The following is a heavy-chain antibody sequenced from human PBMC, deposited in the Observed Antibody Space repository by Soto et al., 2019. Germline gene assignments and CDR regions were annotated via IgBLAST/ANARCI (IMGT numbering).Heavy chain of an antibody. D-gene: IGHD1-26*01. V-gene: IGHV1-2*02. Sequence: HVQLVQSGTEVKKPGASVRVSCMVSGYPFTTYYIHWVRQAPGQGLEWMGWIDPRSGGTVYEQKFQGRGTMPRDTSISTVYMGLSGLTADDTALYYCATDAYGSVPYWGQGSLVTVSS. J-gene: IGHJ4*02. CDR3: ATDAYGSVPY. CDR2: IDPRSGGT. CDR1: GYPFTTYY.